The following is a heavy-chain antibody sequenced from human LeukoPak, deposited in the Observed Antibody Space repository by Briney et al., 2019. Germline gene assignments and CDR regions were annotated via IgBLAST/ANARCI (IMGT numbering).Heavy chain of an antibody. D-gene: IGHD2-2*01. J-gene: IGHJ4*02. CDR2: IHSSGTT. CDR3: GRLNLPAVSGAFDY. Sequence: PSETLSLTCTVSGGSISTYYWSWIRQPAGKGLEWIGRIHSSGTTHYNPSLRSRVTLSIDTSKNQFSLKLSSVPAADTAVYYCGRLNLPAVSGAFDYWGQGTLVTVSS. V-gene: IGHV4-4*07. CDR1: GGSISTYY.